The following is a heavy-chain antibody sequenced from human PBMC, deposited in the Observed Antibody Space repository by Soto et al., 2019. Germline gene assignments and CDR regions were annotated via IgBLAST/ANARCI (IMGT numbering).Heavy chain of an antibody. CDR2: INAGNGNT. J-gene: IGHJ4*02. V-gene: IGHV1-3*01. D-gene: IGHD3-22*01. CDR3: ARKGYKYYYDSSGYDY. CDR1: GYTFTSYA. Sequence: ASVKVSCKASGYTFTSYAMHWVRQAPGQRLEWMGWINAGNGNTKYSQKFQGRVTITRDTSASTAYMELSSLRSEDTAVYYCARKGYKYYYDSSGYDYWGQGTLVTVSS.